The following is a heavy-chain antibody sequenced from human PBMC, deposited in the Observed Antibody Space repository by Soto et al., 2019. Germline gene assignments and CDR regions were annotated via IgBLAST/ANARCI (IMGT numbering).Heavy chain of an antibody. CDR2: ISYDGSNK. Sequence: QVQLVESGGGVVQPGRSLRLSCAASGFTFSSYAMHWVRQAPGKGLEWVAVISYDGSNKYYADSVKGRFTISRDNSKNTLYRQMNSLRAEDTAVYYCAREIRITMVRGVIGAFDIWGQGTMVTVSS. CDR3: AREIRITMVRGVIGAFDI. CDR1: GFTFSSYA. D-gene: IGHD3-10*01. V-gene: IGHV3-30-3*01. J-gene: IGHJ3*02.